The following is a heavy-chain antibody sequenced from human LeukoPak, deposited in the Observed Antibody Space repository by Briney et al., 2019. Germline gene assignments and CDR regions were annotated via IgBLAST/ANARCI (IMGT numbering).Heavy chain of an antibody. CDR1: GFTFSSDW. CDR3: AREAEDAFDI. V-gene: IGHV3-21*01. J-gene: IGHJ3*02. Sequence: PGGSLRLSCAVSGFTFSSDWMTWVRQAPGKGLEWVSSISSSSSYIYYADSVKGRFTIFRNNAKNSLYLQMNSLRAEDTAVYYCAREAEDAFDIWGQGTMVTVSS. CDR2: ISSSSSYI.